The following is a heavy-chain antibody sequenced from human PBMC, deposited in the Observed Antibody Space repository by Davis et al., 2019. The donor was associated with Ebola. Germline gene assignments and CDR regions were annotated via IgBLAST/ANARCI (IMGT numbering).Heavy chain of an antibody. CDR3: ARVNLWSRGWGMDV. CDR1: GFTFSMYA. J-gene: IGHJ6*03. Sequence: GESLKISCSASGFTFSMYAMHWVRQAPGKGLEYVSGIRSNGYSTFYADSVKGRFTISRDNSKNTLYLQMSSLRPEDTAVYYCARVNLWSRGWGMDVWGKGTTVTVSS. CDR2: IRSNGYST. D-gene: IGHD2-21*01. V-gene: IGHV3-64D*06.